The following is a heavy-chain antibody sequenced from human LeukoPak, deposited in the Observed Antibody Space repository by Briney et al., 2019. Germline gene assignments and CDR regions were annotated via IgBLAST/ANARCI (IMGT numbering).Heavy chain of an antibody. D-gene: IGHD6-13*01. J-gene: IGHJ5*02. CDR3: ARCMVLSQGWCNWFDP. CDR1: GFDLTTYA. V-gene: IGHV3-23*01. Sequence: GGSLRLSCAASGFDLTTYAMTWVRQAPAKGLEWVSSTRIGGGGTYYADSVKGRFTISRDNSENTLHLQMNNLRVEDTARYFCARCMVLSQGWCNWFDPWGQGTLVTVPS. CDR2: TRIGGGGT.